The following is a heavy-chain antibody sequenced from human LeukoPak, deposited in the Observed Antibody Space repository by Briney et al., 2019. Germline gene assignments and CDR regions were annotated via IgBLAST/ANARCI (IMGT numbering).Heavy chain of an antibody. CDR3: ARDRATGSSWYVRWFDP. CDR2: INPNSGGT. D-gene: IGHD6-13*01. V-gene: IGHV1-2*02. J-gene: IGHJ5*02. Sequence: GASVTVSCKASGYTFTCHYMHWVRQAPGQGREWMGWINPNSGGTNYAQKFQGRVTMTRDTSISTAYMELSGLSSDDTAVYYCARDRATGSSWYVRWFDPWGQGTLVTVSS. CDR1: GYTFTCHY.